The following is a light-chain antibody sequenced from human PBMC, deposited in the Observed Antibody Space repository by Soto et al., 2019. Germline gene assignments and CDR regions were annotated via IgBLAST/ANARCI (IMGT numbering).Light chain of an antibody. Sequence: IVMTQSPATLSVSPGEGATLSCRASQSVYSNLAWYQQKPGQAPRLLIYAASTRASGIPARFSGGGSGTELTLTISSLQSEDFAVYYCQQYNNWPPYTFGQGTKLEIK. J-gene: IGKJ2*01. V-gene: IGKV3-15*01. CDR3: QQYNNWPPYT. CDR2: AAS. CDR1: QSVYSN.